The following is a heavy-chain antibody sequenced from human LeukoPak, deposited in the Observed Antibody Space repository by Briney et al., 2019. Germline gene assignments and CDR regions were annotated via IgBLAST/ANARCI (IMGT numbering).Heavy chain of an antibody. CDR2: VNWNGGST. CDR1: GFTFDDYG. V-gene: IGHV3-20*04. Sequence: GGSLRLSCAASGFTFDDYGVNWVRHAPGKGLEWVSGVNWNGGSTNYADSVKGRFTMSRDNARNSVYLQMNSLSAEDTALYFCTRDRVVGPYQDYSYMDVWGNGTTVTVSS. CDR3: TRDRVVGPYQDYSYMDV. J-gene: IGHJ6*03. D-gene: IGHD1-26*01.